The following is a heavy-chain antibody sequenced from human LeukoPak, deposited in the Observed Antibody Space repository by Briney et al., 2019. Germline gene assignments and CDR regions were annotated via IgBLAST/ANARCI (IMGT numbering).Heavy chain of an antibody. CDR3: ARASYYYDSSVLMHY. CDR2: INPSGGST. Sequence: ASVKVSCKASGYTFTSYYMHWVRQAPGQGLEWMGIINPSGGSTSYAQKFQGRVTMTRDMSTSTVYMELSSLRSEDTTVYYCARASYYYDSSVLMHYWGQGTLVTVSS. CDR1: GYTFTSYY. D-gene: IGHD3-22*01. V-gene: IGHV1-46*01. J-gene: IGHJ4*02.